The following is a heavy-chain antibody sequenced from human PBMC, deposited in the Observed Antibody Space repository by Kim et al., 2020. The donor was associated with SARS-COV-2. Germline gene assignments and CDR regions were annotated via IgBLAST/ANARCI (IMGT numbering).Heavy chain of an antibody. D-gene: IGHD2-2*01. CDR1: GYTFTSYA. V-gene: IGHV7-4-1*02. Sequence: ASVKVSCKASGYTFTSYAMNWVRQAPGQGLEWMGWINTNTGNPTYAQGFTGRFVFSLDTSVSTAYLQISSLKAEDTAVYYCARTLLPAAEYGMDVWGQGTTVSVSS. CDR2: INTNTGNP. CDR3: ARTLLPAAEYGMDV. J-gene: IGHJ6*02.